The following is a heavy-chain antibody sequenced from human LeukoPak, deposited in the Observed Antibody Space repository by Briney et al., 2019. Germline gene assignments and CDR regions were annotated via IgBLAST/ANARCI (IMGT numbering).Heavy chain of an antibody. Sequence: PGGSLRLSCAASGFTFSSYAMHWVRQAPGKGLEWVAVISYDGSNKYYADSVKGRFTISRDNSKNTLYLQMNSLRAEDTAVYYCAMPPLAAAGISNYFDYWGQGTLVAVSS. CDR2: ISYDGSNK. CDR3: AMPPLAAAGISNYFDY. J-gene: IGHJ4*02. D-gene: IGHD6-13*01. CDR1: GFTFSSYA. V-gene: IGHV3-30-3*01.